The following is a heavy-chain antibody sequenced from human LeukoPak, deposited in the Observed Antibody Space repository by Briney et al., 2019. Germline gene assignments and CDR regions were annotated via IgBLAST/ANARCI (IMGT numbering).Heavy chain of an antibody. CDR2: IYHSGST. Sequence: SDTLSLTCTVSGYSISSVYYLGWMRPTPGKGLEWIGSIYHSGSTYYNPSLKSRVTISVDTSKNQFSLKLSSLTAADTAVYYCARQEGQLWFSSGVYWGQGTLVTVSS. D-gene: IGHD5-18*01. V-gene: IGHV4-38-2*02. CDR3: ARQEGQLWFSSGVY. J-gene: IGHJ4*02. CDR1: GYSISSVYY.